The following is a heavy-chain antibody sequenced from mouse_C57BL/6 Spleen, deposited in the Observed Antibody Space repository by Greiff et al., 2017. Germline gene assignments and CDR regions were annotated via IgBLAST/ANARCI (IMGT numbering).Heavy chain of an antibody. J-gene: IGHJ1*03. CDR3: ARLYGIYVLYFDV. V-gene: IGHV7-3*01. Sequence: EVQLQESGGGLVQPGGSLSLSCAASGFTFTDYYMSWVRQPPGKALEWLGFIRNKANGYTPEYSASVKGRFTISRDNSQSILYLQMSALRAEDSATYYCARLYGIYVLYFDVWGTGTTVTVSS. CDR1: GFTFTDYY. CDR2: IRNKANGYTP. D-gene: IGHD2-1*01.